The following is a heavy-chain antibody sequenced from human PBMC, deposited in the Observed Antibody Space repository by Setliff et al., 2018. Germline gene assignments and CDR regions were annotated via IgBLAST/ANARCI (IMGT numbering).Heavy chain of an antibody. V-gene: IGHV3-74*01. Sequence: LSLSCAASGFTFSNYWMHWVRQGPGKGLVWVSRINNEGSGTTSADSVKGRFTISRDNSKNTLYLQMNSLRPEDTAVYYCARTCSGSGCYAGLESWGQGTPVTVSS. J-gene: IGHJ4*02. D-gene: IGHD2-15*01. CDR2: INNEGSGT. CDR3: ARTCSGSGCYAGLES. CDR1: GFTFSNYW.